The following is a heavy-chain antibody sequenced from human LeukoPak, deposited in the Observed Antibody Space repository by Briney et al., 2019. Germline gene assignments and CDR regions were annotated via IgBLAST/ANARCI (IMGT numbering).Heavy chain of an antibody. D-gene: IGHD3-10*01. CDR2: IYYSGST. Sequence: SETLSLTCTVSGGSISSYYWSWIRQPPGKGLEWIGYIYYSGSTNYNPSLKSRVTISVDTSKNQFSLKLSSVTAADTAVYYCARAGGSGSYYNYYYGMDVWGQGTLVTVSS. CDR3: ARAGGSGSYYNYYYGMDV. CDR1: GGSISSYY. V-gene: IGHV4-59*01. J-gene: IGHJ6*02.